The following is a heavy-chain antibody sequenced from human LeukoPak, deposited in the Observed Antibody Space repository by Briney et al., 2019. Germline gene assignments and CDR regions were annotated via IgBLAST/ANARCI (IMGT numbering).Heavy chain of an antibody. CDR1: GNYW. V-gene: IGHV3-74*01. Sequence: PGGSLRLSCAASGNYWMHWVRQAPGKGLVWVSRINTDGNITTYADSVKGRFTISRDNAKNALYLQINSLRADDTAVYYCAREFSGSSSRHFDYWGQGTLATVSS. CDR2: INTDGNIT. J-gene: IGHJ4*02. CDR3: AREFSGSSSRHFDY. D-gene: IGHD1-26*01.